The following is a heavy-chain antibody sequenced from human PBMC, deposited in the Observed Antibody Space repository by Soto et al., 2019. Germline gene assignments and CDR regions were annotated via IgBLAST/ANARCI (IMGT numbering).Heavy chain of an antibody. CDR3: AKVVGGSYYYFDC. CDR1: GFTFSSYG. V-gene: IGHV3-30*18. D-gene: IGHD1-26*01. J-gene: IGHJ4*02. Sequence: LRLSCAASGFTFSSYGMHWVRQAPGKGLEWVAVISYDGSNKYYADSVKGRFTISRDNSKNTLYLQMNSLRAEDTAVYYCAKVVGGSYYYFDCWGQGTLVTVSS. CDR2: ISYDGSNK.